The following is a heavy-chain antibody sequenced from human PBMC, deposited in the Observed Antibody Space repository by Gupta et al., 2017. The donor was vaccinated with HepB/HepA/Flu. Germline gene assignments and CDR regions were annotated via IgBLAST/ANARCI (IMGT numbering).Heavy chain of an antibody. CDR1: GDSFSNYA. D-gene: IGHD6-19*01. V-gene: IGHV1-69*01. J-gene: IGHJ5*02. CDR3: GRGKPVAGRNWFDP. CDR2: IIPVFGPA. Sequence: QVQLVQSGAEVKKPGSSVKVSCKDAGDSFSNYAISWVRQAPGQTFEWMGGIIPVFGPAKYAQKFQGRVTITADESARTAYMDLTRLTFEDTAVYYCGRGKPVAGRNWFDPWGQGTLVTVS.